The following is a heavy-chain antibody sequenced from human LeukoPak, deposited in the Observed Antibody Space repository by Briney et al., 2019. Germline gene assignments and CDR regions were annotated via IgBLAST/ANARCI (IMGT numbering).Heavy chain of an antibody. V-gene: IGHV1-46*01. CDR2: INPSGGST. D-gene: IGHD4-17*01. CDR3: ARGGTTPRGWFDP. J-gene: IGHJ5*02. Sequence: ASVKVSCKASGYTFSGYYMHWVRQAPGQGLEWMGIINPSGGSTSYAQKFQGRVTMTRDMSTSTVYMELSSLRSEDTAVYYCARGGTTPRGWFDPWGQGTLVTVSS. CDR1: GYTFSGYY.